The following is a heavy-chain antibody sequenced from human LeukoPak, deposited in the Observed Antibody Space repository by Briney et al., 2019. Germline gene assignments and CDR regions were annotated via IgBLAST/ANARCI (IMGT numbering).Heavy chain of an antibody. J-gene: IGHJ4*02. CDR3: ATGDSGYYGY. Sequence: GGSLRLSCAASGFTCSSYWMHWRRQAPGEGLVLVSRIKSDGSSTSYADSVKGRFTISRDNAKKKLYLQMNSLRAEDPAVYYCATGDSGYYGYWGQGTMVTVSS. CDR2: IKSDGSST. V-gene: IGHV3-74*01. CDR1: GFTCSSYW. D-gene: IGHD3-22*01.